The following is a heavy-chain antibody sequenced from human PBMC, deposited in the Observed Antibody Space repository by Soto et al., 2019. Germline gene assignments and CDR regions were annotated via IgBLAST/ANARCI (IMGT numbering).Heavy chain of an antibody. CDR2: MNEDGGTT. J-gene: IGHJ6*02. CDR3: ASDLSGRADV. CDR1: GFSFSSYW. V-gene: IGHV3-74*02. D-gene: IGHD3-10*01. Sequence: EVQLVESGGGLVRPGGSLRLSRAASGFSFSSYWMHWVRQVPGKGLVWVARMNEDGGTTDYADSVKGRFTISRDNAKNTLYLQMNSLRVEDTAVYYCASDLSGRADVWGQGTTVTVSS.